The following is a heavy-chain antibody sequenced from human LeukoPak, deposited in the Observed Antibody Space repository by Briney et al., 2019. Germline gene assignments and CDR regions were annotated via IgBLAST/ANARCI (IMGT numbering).Heavy chain of an antibody. D-gene: IGHD2-15*01. Sequence: GGSLRLSCAASGFTFSSYSMNWVRQAPGKGLEWVSYISSSSSTIYYADSVKGRFTISRDNSKNTLYLQMNSLRAEDTAVYYCARDLVVAATYYYYYYGMDVWGQGTTVTVSS. V-gene: IGHV3-48*01. CDR2: ISSSSSTI. J-gene: IGHJ6*02. CDR3: ARDLVVAATYYYYYYGMDV. CDR1: GFTFSSYS.